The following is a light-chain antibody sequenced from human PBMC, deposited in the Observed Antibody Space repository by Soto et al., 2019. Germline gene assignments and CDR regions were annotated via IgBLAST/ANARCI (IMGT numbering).Light chain of an antibody. V-gene: IGLV4-69*01. CDR3: QTWGAETWV. CDR2: LNSDGSH. Sequence: QLVLTQSPSASASLGASVKLTCTLSSGHSSYAIAWHQQQPQKGPRYLIKLNSDGSHNKGAGIPDRFSGSSSGAERYLTISSLQSEDEADYYCQTWGAETWVFGRGTKLTVL. CDR1: SGHSSYA. J-gene: IGLJ3*02.